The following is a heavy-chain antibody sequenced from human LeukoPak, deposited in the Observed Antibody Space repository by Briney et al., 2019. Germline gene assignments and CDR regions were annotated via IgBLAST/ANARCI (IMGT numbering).Heavy chain of an antibody. D-gene: IGHD4-17*01. Sequence: PGGSLRLSCAASGFTFSSYAMSWVRQAPGKGLGWVSSISGSGRNTFYADSVKGRFTISRDNSKNTLYLQMNSLRAEDTAAYHCAKGRNEDGDAALNYWGQGTLVTVSS. CDR1: GFTFSSYA. CDR2: ISGSGRNT. V-gene: IGHV3-23*01. J-gene: IGHJ4*02. CDR3: AKGRNEDGDAALNY.